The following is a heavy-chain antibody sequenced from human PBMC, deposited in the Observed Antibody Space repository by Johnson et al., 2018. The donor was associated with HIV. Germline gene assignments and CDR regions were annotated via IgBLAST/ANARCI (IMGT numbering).Heavy chain of an antibody. CDR1: GFTVSSNY. V-gene: IGHV3-53*01. CDR3: ARTSSGSRNALDI. CDR2: SGRGDYT. J-gene: IGHJ3*02. D-gene: IGHD3-10*01. Sequence: VQLVESGGGLVQPGGSLRLSCAASGFTVSSNYMSWVRQAPGKGLEWVSGISGRGDYTHYAESVKGRFTISRDNSKNTVSLQMISLRAEDTAVYYCARTSSGSRNALDIWGLGTMVTVSS.